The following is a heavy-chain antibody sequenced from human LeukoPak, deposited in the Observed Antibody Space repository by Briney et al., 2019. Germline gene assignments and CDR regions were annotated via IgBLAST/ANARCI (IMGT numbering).Heavy chain of an antibody. D-gene: IGHD6-19*01. V-gene: IGHV4-38-2*01. CDR1: GYSISSGYY. Sequence: PETLSLTCAVSGYSISSGYYWGWIRQPPGKGLEWIGSIYHSGSTYYNPSLKSRVTISVDTSKNQFSLKLSSVTAADTAVYYCARVVAVAGTPYFDYWGQGTLATVSS. J-gene: IGHJ4*02. CDR2: IYHSGST. CDR3: ARVVAVAGTPYFDY.